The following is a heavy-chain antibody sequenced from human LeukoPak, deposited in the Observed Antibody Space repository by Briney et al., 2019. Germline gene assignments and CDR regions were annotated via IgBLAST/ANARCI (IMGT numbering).Heavy chain of an antibody. Sequence: GESLKISCKGSGYSFTTYWIGWVRQMPGKGLEWMGIIYPGDSDIRYSPSFQGQVTISADKSITTAYLQWSSLKASDTAMHYCVRHESYFDYWGQGSLVTVSS. CDR1: GYSFTTYW. V-gene: IGHV5-51*01. CDR3: VRHESYFDY. J-gene: IGHJ4*02. CDR2: IYPGDSDI.